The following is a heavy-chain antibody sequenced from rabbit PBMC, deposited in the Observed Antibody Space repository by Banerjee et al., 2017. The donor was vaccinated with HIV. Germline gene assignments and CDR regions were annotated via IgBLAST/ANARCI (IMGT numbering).Heavy chain of an antibody. CDR1: GFSFSSSHW. J-gene: IGHJ4*01. Sequence: QQQLEESGGGLVKPGGSLTLTCAASGFSFSSSHWICWVRQAPGKGLEWIACIDAGSNGNTYYASWAKGRFTVSKTSSTTVTLQMTSLTAADTATYFCARAQSGAISYGFDLWGQGTLVTVS. CDR3: ARAQSGAISYGFDL. D-gene: IGHD6-1*01. V-gene: IGHV1S45*01. CDR2: IDAGSNGNT.